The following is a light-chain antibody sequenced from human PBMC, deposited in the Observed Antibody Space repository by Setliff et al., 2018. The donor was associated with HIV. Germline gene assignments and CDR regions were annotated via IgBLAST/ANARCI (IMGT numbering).Light chain of an antibody. Sequence: QSVLTQPASVSGSPGQSITISCTGTSRDVGAYDYVAWYQQHPGKAPKLMIYEVSNRPSGVSNRFSASKSGNTASLTISGLQAEDGADYYCSSYTGSSTYVFGTGTKVTVL. J-gene: IGLJ1*01. CDR1: SRDVGAYDY. CDR3: SSYTGSSTYV. V-gene: IGLV2-14*01. CDR2: EVS.